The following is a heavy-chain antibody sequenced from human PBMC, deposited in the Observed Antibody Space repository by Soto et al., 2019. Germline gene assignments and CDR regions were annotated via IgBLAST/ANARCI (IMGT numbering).Heavy chain of an antibody. Sequence: GGSLRLSCAASGFTFSRYSMNWVRQVPGKGPEWVSSISSTGISIYYADSLKGRFTISRDNARNSLFLQMNSLGADDTAVYYCARDPTERFTPPPYFDSWGQGTLVTVSS. CDR3: ARDPTERFTPPPYFDS. V-gene: IGHV3-21*01. CDR2: ISSTGISI. CDR1: GFTFSRYS. D-gene: IGHD2-15*01. J-gene: IGHJ4*02.